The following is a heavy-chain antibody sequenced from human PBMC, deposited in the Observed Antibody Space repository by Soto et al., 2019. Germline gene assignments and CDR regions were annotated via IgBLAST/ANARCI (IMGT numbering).Heavy chain of an antibody. Sequence: ASVKVSCKASGGTFSSYAISWVRQAPGQGLEWMGGIIPIFGTANYAQKFQGRVTITADESTSTAYMELSSLRSEDTAVYYCARDIQGSSGGIVGGAFDIWGQGTMVTVSS. CDR3: ARDIQGSSGGIVGGAFDI. J-gene: IGHJ3*02. V-gene: IGHV1-69*13. CDR2: IIPIFGTA. CDR1: GGTFSSYA. D-gene: IGHD6-19*01.